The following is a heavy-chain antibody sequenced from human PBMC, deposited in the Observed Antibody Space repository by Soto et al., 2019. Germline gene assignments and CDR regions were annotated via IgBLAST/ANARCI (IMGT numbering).Heavy chain of an antibody. CDR1: GDSVSSNSAA. D-gene: IGHD5-18*01. Sequence: PSQTLSLTCAISGDSVSSNSAAWNWIRQSPSRGLEWLGRTYYRSKWYNDYAVSVKSRITINPDTSKNQFSLQLNSVTPEDTAVYYCARVRRLGYSYGYHYYYGMDVWGQGTTVTVS. CDR3: ARVRRLGYSYGYHYYYGMDV. CDR2: TYYRSKWYN. J-gene: IGHJ6*02. V-gene: IGHV6-1*01.